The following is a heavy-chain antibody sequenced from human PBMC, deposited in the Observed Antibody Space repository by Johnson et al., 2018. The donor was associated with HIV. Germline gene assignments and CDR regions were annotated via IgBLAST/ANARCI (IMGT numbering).Heavy chain of an antibody. Sequence: QVQLVESGGGLVQPGRSLRLSCAASGFTFSSYGMHWVRQAPGKGLEWETIISYDGINKYYADSVKGRFTISRDNSKNTLYLQMNSLRAEDTAVYYCARGIAVSNWVDIWGQGTMVTVSS. CDR3: ARGIAVSNWVDI. CDR2: ISYDGINK. D-gene: IGHD6-19*01. V-gene: IGHV3-30*03. J-gene: IGHJ3*02. CDR1: GFTFSSYG.